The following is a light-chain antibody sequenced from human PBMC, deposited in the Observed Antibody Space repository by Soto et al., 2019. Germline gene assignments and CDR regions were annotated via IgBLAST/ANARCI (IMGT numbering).Light chain of an antibody. Sequence: DIVMTQSPDSLVVSLGERATINCRSSQNILNSPDKRNSLAWYQQKSGQPPKLLIYWASTRESGVPVRFSGSGSGTDFTLTISSLQAEDVAVYYCRQYYSAPQITFGGGTKVEIK. CDR1: QNILNSPDKRNS. CDR3: RQYYSAPQIT. V-gene: IGKV4-1*01. CDR2: WAS. J-gene: IGKJ4*01.